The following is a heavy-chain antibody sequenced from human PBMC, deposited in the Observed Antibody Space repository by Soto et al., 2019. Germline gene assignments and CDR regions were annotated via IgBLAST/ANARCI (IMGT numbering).Heavy chain of an antibody. CDR3: ARDYSNYGYYYGMDV. CDR1: GFTFSSYD. V-gene: IGHV3-13*01. Sequence: EVQLVESGGGLVQPGGSLRLSCAASGFTFSSYDMHWVRQATGKGLEWVSAIGTAGDTYYPGSVKGRFNISRENAKNSLYLQMNSLRAEDTAVYYCARDYSNYGYYYGMDVWGQGTTVTVSS. D-gene: IGHD4-4*01. CDR2: IGTAGDT. J-gene: IGHJ6*02.